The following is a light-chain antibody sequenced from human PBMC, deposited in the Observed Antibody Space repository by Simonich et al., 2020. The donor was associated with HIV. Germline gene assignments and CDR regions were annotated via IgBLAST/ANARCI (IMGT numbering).Light chain of an antibody. CDR3: QQYNNWPMYT. Sequence: EIGMTQSPATLSVSPGERATLSCRASQSVSINLAWYQHKPGQAPRLLISGASTRATGIPARFSGSGSGTDFTLTISSLQSEDFAVYYCQQYNNWPMYTFGQGTKLEIK. CDR2: GAS. CDR1: QSVSIN. V-gene: IGKV3-15*01. J-gene: IGKJ2*01.